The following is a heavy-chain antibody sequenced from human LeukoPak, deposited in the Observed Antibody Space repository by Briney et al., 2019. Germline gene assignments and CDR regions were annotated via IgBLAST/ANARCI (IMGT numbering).Heavy chain of an antibody. CDR3: ARSLLFYIQVILWTLDY. CDR2: ISSSSTYV. D-gene: IGHD2-21*01. J-gene: IGHJ4*02. CDR1: GFTFSNCI. V-gene: IGHV3-21*01. Sequence: RPGGSLRLSCAASGFTFSNCIMNRVRQAPGMGLEWISYISSSSTYVYYADSLKGRFTVSRDNAKNSLFLQKNSLRAEDTAVFSCARSLLFYIQVILWTLDYWGQGTLVTVSS.